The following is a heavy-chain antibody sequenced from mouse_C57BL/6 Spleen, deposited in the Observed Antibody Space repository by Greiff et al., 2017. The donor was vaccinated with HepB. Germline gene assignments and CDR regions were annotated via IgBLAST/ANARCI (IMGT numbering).Heavy chain of an antibody. Sequence: VQLQQSGPELVKPGASVKMSCKASGYTFTDYNMHWVKQSHGKSLEWIGYINPNNGGTSYNQKFKGKATLTVNKSSSTAYMELRSLTSEESAVYYCARSGDGYYDAMDYWGQGTSVTVSS. CDR1: GYTFTDYN. D-gene: IGHD2-3*01. V-gene: IGHV1-22*01. J-gene: IGHJ4*01. CDR3: ARSGDGYYDAMDY. CDR2: INPNNGGT.